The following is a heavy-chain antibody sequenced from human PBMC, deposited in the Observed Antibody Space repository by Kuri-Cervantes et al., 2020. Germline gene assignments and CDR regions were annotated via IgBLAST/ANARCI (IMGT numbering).Heavy chain of an antibody. CDR1: TFSFSTSW. D-gene: IGHD6-19*01. CDR2: INQDGSDK. J-gene: IGHJ4*02. CDR3: ARDSGAVAGRGLDY. Sequence: GESLKISCEASTFSFSTSWMTWARQAPGKGLEWVAHINQDGSDKSYVDAVKGRFTISRDNAKNSLFLQMSSLRDEDTAVYYCARDSGAVAGRGLDYWGQGTLVTVSS. V-gene: IGHV3-7*01.